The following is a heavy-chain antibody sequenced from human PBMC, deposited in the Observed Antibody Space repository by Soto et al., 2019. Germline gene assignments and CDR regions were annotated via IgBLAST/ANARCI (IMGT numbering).Heavy chain of an antibody. J-gene: IGHJ6*02. CDR3: AHDTSGWRWLPDV. CDR2: IYWNDDK. D-gene: IGHD2-21*01. V-gene: IGHV2-5*01. Sequence: GSGPTLVNPTQTLTLTRSFSGFSLSTSGVGVGWIRQPPGKAPEWLGIIYWNDDKRYSPSLKTRVTITKDTSRNQVVLIMTSVEADDTATYYCAHDTSGWRWLPDVWGQGTTVTVSS. CDR1: GFSLSTSGVG.